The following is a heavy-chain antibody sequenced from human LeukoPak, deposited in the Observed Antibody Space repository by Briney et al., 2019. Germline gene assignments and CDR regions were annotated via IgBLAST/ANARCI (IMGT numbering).Heavy chain of an antibody. V-gene: IGHV4-34*01. Sequence: SETLSLTCAVYGGSFSGYYWSWIRQPPGKGLEWIGEINHSGSTNYNPSLKSRVTISVDTSKNQFSLKLSSVTATDTAVYYCARLGNRDGYNYFLDYWGQGILVTVSS. CDR2: INHSGST. CDR1: GGSFSGYY. D-gene: IGHD5-24*01. CDR3: ARLGNRDGYNYFLDY. J-gene: IGHJ4*02.